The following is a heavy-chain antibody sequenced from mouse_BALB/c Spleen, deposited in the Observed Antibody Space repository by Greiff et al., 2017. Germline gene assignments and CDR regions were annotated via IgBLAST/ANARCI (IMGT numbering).Heavy chain of an antibody. CDR1: GFTFTDYY. Sequence: EVQLQESGGGLVQPGGSLRLSCATSGFTFTDYYMSWVRQPPGKALEWLGFIRNKANGYTTEYSASVKGRFTISRDNSQSILYLQMNTLRAEDSATYYCARDSRAMDYWGQGTSVTVSS. CDR3: ARDSRAMDY. V-gene: IGHV7-3*02. CDR2: IRNKANGYTT. J-gene: IGHJ4*01.